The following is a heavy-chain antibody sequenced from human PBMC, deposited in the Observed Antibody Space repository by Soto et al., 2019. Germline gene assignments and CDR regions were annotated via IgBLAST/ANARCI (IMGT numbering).Heavy chain of an antibody. V-gene: IGHV4-34*01. Sequence: XGTLALTCAVYGGSFSGYYWSWIRQPPGKGLEWIGEINHSGSTNYNPSLKSRVTISVDTSKNQFSLKLSSVTAADTAVYYCARVRPRITIFGVVPTLFDPWGQGTLVTVSS. D-gene: IGHD3-3*01. CDR1: GGSFSGYY. CDR3: ARVRPRITIFGVVPTLFDP. CDR2: INHSGST. J-gene: IGHJ5*02.